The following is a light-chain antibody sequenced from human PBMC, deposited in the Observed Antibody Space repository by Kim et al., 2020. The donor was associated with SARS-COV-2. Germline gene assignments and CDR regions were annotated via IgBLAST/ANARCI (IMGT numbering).Light chain of an antibody. J-gene: IGLJ2*01. CDR2: STN. Sequence: QTVVTQEPSFSVSPGGTVTPTCGLSSGSVSTSYYSSWYQQTPGQAPRTLIYSTNTRSSGVPDRFSGSILGNKAVLTITGAQADDESDYYCVLYMGSGISVFGGGTQLTVL. V-gene: IGLV8-61*01. CDR3: VLYMGSGISV. CDR1: SGSVSTSYY.